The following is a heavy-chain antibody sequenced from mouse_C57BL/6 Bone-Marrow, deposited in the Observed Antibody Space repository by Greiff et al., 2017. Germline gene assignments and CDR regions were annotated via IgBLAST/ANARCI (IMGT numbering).Heavy chain of an antibody. Sequence: QVQLQQPGAELVKPGASVKVSCKASGYTFTSYWMHWVKQRPGQGLEWIGRIHPSDSDTNYNQKFKGKATLTVDKSSSTAYMQLISLTSEDSAVYYCAILPDWDYFDYWGQGTTLTVSS. CDR2: IHPSDSDT. CDR3: AILPDWDYFDY. V-gene: IGHV1-74*01. D-gene: IGHD4-1*01. J-gene: IGHJ2*01. CDR1: GYTFTSYW.